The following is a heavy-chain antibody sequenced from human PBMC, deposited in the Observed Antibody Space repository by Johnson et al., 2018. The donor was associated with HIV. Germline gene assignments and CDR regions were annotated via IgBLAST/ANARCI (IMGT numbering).Heavy chain of an antibody. J-gene: IGHJ3*02. CDR2: IRYDGRNK. V-gene: IGHV3-30*02. D-gene: IGHD2-21*01. CDR3: AKLGGEDGFDI. Sequence: QVQLVESGGGLAKPAWSLRLSCAASGFTVSNYGMHWVRQAPGKGLEWVAFIRYDGRNKYYPDSVKGRFTISRDNSKYTLYLHMNSLRAEDTAVYYCAKLGGEDGFDIWGQGTMVTVSS. CDR1: GFTVSNYG.